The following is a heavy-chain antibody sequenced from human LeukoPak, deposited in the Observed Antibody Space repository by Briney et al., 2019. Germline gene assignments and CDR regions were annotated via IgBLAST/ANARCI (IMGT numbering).Heavy chain of an antibody. Sequence: GASVKVSCKASGYTFTGYYMHWVRQAPGQGLEWMGWINPNSGGTNYAQKFQGRVTMTRDTSISTAYMELSRLRSDDTAVYYCARSRIQLWLLGAFDIWGQGTMVTVSS. V-gene: IGHV1-2*02. CDR1: GYTFTGYY. CDR2: INPNSGGT. J-gene: IGHJ3*02. CDR3: ARSRIQLWLLGAFDI. D-gene: IGHD5-18*01.